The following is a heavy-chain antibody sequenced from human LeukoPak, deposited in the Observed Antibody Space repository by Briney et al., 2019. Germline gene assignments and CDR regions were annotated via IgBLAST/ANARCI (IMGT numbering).Heavy chain of an antibody. V-gene: IGHV4-34*01. CDR2: INYSGST. J-gene: IGHJ4*02. D-gene: IGHD3-9*01. CDR3: ARRIALGRYYFDY. Sequence: SETLSLTCAVYGGPLSENYYSWIRQPPGKGLEWIGEINYSGSTNYNPALKSRVSISVDTSKNQFSLKVNSVTAADTAVFYCARRIALGRYYFDYWAQGTPVTVSS. CDR1: GGPLSENY.